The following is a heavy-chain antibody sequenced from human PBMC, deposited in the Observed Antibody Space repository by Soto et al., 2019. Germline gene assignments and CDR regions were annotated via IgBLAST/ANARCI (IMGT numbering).Heavy chain of an antibody. Sequence: GGSLRLSCAASGFTFSSYWMSWVRQAPGKGLEWVANIKQDGSEKYYVDSVKGRFTISRDNAKNSLYLQMNSLRAEDTAVYYCARVRGPYYDFWSGYNNWFDPWGQGTLVTVS. CDR1: GFTFSSYW. J-gene: IGHJ5*02. D-gene: IGHD3-3*01. CDR2: IKQDGSEK. CDR3: ARVRGPYYDFWSGYNNWFDP. V-gene: IGHV3-7*03.